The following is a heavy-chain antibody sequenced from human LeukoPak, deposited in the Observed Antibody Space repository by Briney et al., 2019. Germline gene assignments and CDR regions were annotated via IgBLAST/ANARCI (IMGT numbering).Heavy chain of an antibody. D-gene: IGHD4-17*01. V-gene: IGHV4-59*01. CDR1: GGSTSGSY. Sequence: PSKTLSLTCTVSGGSTSGSYWSWIRQPPGKGLEWIAYMYNSGSTNYNPSLKSRVTISIDTSKNQFSLKLSSLTAADTAIYYCARGIESYGDYGYWGQGILVTVSS. J-gene: IGHJ4*02. CDR2: MYNSGST. CDR3: ARGIESYGDYGY.